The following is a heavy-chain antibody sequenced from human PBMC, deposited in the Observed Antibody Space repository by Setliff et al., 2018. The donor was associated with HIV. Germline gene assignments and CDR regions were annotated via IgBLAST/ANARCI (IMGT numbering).Heavy chain of an antibody. CDR1: GYRFSSYS. CDR2: VDAEDGFT. J-gene: IGHJ6*03. CDR3: ARDRWVWGGSDSGYYYFMDV. Sequence: ASVKVSCKSSGYRFSSYSINWLQQAPGRRLQWVGRVDAEDGFTTYGANFQGRVTMTADTSTETTYMELSGLTHDDSAVYYCARDRWVWGGSDSGYYYFMDVWGKGTTVTVSS. D-gene: IGHD6-19*01. V-gene: IGHV1-69-2*01.